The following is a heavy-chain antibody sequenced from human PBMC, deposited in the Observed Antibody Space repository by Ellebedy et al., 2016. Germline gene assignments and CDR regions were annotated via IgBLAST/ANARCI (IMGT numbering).Heavy chain of an antibody. CDR3: ARDGPDRNSYYMDV. CDR1: GFTFSTYA. V-gene: IGHV3-30*04. Sequence: GGSLRLSCAASGFTFSTYAIHWVRQAPGKGLEWVAVISYDGNKRYYADSVKGRFTISRDNSKNTLYLQMNSLRAEDTAVYYCARDGPDRNSYYMDVWGEGTTVTVPS. J-gene: IGHJ6*03. D-gene: IGHD3-22*01. CDR2: ISYDGNKR.